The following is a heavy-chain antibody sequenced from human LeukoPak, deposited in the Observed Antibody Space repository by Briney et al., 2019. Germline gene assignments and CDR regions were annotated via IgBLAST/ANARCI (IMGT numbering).Heavy chain of an antibody. V-gene: IGHV4-34*01. Sequence: SETLSLTCAVYGGSFSGYYWSWIRQPPGKGLEWIGEINHSGSTNYNPSLKSRVTISVDRSKNQFSLKLSSVTAADTAVYYCARLSDEEHYYDSSGYYWIDYWGQGTLVTVSS. CDR2: INHSGST. J-gene: IGHJ4*02. CDR3: ARLSDEEHYYDSSGYYWIDY. CDR1: GGSFSGYY. D-gene: IGHD3-22*01.